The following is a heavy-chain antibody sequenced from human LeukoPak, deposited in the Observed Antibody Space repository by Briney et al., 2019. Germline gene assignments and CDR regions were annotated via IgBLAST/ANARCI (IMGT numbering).Heavy chain of an antibody. CDR1: GDSVSSNSAA. Sequence: SQTPSLTCAISGDSVSSNSAAWNWIRQSPSRGLEWLGRTYYRSKWYNDYAVSVKSRITINPDTSKNQFSLQLNSVTPEDTAVYYCARDDRRGTWYSSNPFFDYWGQGTLVTVSS. V-gene: IGHV6-1*01. CDR2: TYYRSKWYN. J-gene: IGHJ4*02. D-gene: IGHD6-13*01. CDR3: ARDDRRGTWYSSNPFFDY.